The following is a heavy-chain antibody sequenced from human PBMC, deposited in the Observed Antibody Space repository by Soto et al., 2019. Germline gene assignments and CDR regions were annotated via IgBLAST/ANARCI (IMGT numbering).Heavy chain of an antibody. CDR3: ARAGKEYGSGSYPIHYGMDV. CDR1: GFTFSSYA. J-gene: IGHJ6*02. CDR2: ISYDGSNK. V-gene: IGHV3-30-3*01. D-gene: IGHD3-10*01. Sequence: GGSLRLSCAASGFTFSSYAMHWVRQAPGKGLEWVAVISYDGSNKYYADSVKGRFTISRDNSKNTLYLQMNSLRAEDTAVYYCARAGKEYGSGSYPIHYGMDVWGQGTTVTVSS.